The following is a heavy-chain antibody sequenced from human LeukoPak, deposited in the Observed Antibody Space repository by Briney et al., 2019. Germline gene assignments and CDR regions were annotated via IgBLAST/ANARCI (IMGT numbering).Heavy chain of an antibody. Sequence: GGSLRLSCAASGFNFDDYGMSWVRQAPGKGLEWVSGINWNGGSTGYADSVKGRFTISRDNAKNSLYLQMNSLRAEDTALYYCARDRWKRFWSGFYTELDYWGQGTLVTVSS. V-gene: IGHV3-20*04. CDR2: INWNGGST. CDR1: GFNFDDYG. D-gene: IGHD3-3*01. CDR3: ARDRWKRFWSGFYTELDY. J-gene: IGHJ4*02.